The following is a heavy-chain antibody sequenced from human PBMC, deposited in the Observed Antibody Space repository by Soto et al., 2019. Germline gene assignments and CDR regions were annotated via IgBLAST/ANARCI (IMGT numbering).Heavy chain of an antibody. J-gene: IGHJ4*02. Sequence: GGFLRLSCAASGFSFSNYAMHWVRQAPGKGLEWVSTIKDSGDSTYYLDSVRGRFTISRDYSRNTLYLQMTSLRAEDTALYHCVKGGASYTSCWYANWGKGILVTVST. D-gene: IGHD6-13*01. CDR1: GFSFSNYA. V-gene: IGHV3-23*01. CDR2: IKDSGDST. CDR3: VKGGASYTSCWYAN.